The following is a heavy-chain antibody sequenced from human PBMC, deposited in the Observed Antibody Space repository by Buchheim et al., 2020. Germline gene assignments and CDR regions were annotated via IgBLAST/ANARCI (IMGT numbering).Heavy chain of an antibody. J-gene: IGHJ6*02. V-gene: IGHV3-48*03. D-gene: IGHD3-10*01. CDR2: ISSSGSTI. CDR1: GFTFSSYE. Sequence: EVQLVESGGGLVQPGGSLRLSCAASGFTFSSYEMNWVRQAPGKGLEWVSYISSSGSTIYYADSVKGRFTISRDNAKNSLYLQMNSLRAEDTAVYYCERCQLTMGLRYYYYGMDVWGQGTT. CDR3: ERCQLTMGLRYYYYGMDV.